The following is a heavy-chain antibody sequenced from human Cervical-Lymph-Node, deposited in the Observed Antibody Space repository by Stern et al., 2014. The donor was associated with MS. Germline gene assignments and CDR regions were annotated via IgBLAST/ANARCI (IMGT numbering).Heavy chain of an antibody. CDR3: ARGLLGSENAFDI. Sequence: VQLVESGAEVKKPGASVKVSCKASGYTFTSYGISWVRAARGQGIGWMGWISPCNGNSNYAQKLHGIFTMTTDTSTSTAYMELRSLRSDDTAVYYCARGLLGSENAFDIWGQGTMVTVSS. D-gene: IGHD2-15*01. CDR1: GYTFTSYG. CDR2: ISPCNGNS. V-gene: IGHV1-18*01. J-gene: IGHJ3*02.